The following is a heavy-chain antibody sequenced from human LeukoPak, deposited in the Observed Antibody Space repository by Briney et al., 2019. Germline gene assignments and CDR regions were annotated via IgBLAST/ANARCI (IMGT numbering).Heavy chain of an antibody. D-gene: IGHD3-10*01. J-gene: IGHJ3*02. V-gene: IGHV5-51*01. CDR3: VREILWFGERAFDI. CDR2: IYPGDSDT. CDR1: GYSFTTYW. Sequence: GESLKIPCKGSGYSFTTYWIGWVRQMPGKGLEWMGIIYPGDSDTRYSPSFQGQVTISTDKSISTAYLQWSSLKASDTAMYYCVREILWFGERAFDIWGQGTMVTVSS.